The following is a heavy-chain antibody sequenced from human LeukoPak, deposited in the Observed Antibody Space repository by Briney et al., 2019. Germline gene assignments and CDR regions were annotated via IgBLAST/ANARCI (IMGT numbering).Heavy chain of an antibody. D-gene: IGHD3-3*01. CDR2: ISGSGGST. Sequence: PGGSLRLSCAASGFTFSSYAMNWVRQAPGKGLEWVSAISGSGGSTYYADSVKGRFTISRGNSKNTLYLQMNSLRAEDTAVYYCAKGRAIFGVADYYYMDVWGKGTTVTVSS. V-gene: IGHV3-23*01. CDR3: AKGRAIFGVADYYYMDV. J-gene: IGHJ6*03. CDR1: GFTFSSYA.